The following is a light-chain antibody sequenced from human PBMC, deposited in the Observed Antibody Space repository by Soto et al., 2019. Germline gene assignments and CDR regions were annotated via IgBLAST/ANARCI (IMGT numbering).Light chain of an antibody. Sequence: QSALTQPASVSGSPGQAITISCTGTSSDVGGYNYVSWYQQHPGKAPKLMIYDVSKRPSGVSNRFSGSKSGNTASLTISGRQAQDEADAYGSSYTSSSTPVFGGGTKLTVL. J-gene: IGLJ2*01. CDR1: SSDVGGYNY. CDR3: SSYTSSSTPV. V-gene: IGLV2-14*01. CDR2: DVS.